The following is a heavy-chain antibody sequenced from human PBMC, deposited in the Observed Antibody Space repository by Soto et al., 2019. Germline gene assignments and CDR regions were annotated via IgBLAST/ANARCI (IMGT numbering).Heavy chain of an antibody. D-gene: IGHD1-1*01. Sequence: PGGSLRLSCAASGFTFSSYAMSWVRQAPGKGLEWVSSISGSGGGRYYADSVKGRFTFSRDNSKNTLYLQMNSLRAEDTAVYYCAKFGMATTKRSPPYYIDYWGQGALVTVSS. CDR1: GFTFSSYA. CDR3: AKFGMATTKRSPPYYIDY. V-gene: IGHV3-23*01. J-gene: IGHJ4*02. CDR2: ISGSGGGR.